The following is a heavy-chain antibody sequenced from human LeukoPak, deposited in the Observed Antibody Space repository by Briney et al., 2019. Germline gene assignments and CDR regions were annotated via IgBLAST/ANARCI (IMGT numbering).Heavy chain of an antibody. CDR1: GFTFSSYW. CDR3: ATPTAGTWHFDY. Sequence: EGSLRLSCAASGFTFSSYWMTWVRQAPGKGLEWVANIKQDASERYYVESVKGRFTISRDNAKNSLYLQMNSLRAEDTAVYYCATPTAGTWHFDYWGQGTLVTVSS. CDR2: IKQDASER. V-gene: IGHV3-7*01. D-gene: IGHD1-1*01. J-gene: IGHJ4*02.